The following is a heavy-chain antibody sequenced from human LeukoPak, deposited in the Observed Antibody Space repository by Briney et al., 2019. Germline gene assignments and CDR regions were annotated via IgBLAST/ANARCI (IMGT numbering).Heavy chain of an antibody. V-gene: IGHV3-23*01. D-gene: IGHD2-15*01. J-gene: IGHJ4*02. CDR3: AKDLSWWAAVDF. CDR1: GFTVSTNA. CDR2: IGGDGRT. Sequence: GGSLRLSCAASGFTVSTNAMSWVRQAPGRGLEWISGIGGDGRTHYADSVRGRFTISRDNSKNTVHLQMNSLRVDDTAVYYCAKDLSWWAAVDFWGQGILVTVSS.